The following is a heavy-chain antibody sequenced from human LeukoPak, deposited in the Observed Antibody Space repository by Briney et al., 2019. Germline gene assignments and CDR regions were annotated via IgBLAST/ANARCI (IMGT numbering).Heavy chain of an antibody. CDR1: AFTFTSYA. CDR2: ISASGTT. CDR3: AKTPGGYYMDV. D-gene: IGHD1-1*01. Sequence: GCLSLSCSASAFTFTSYAMAWVRRAPGEGLEWVSLISASGTTYYPNSVKGRFTISRDNSKDTLYLQMNSLRAEDTALYYCAKTPGGYYMDVGGKGTTVTVSS. J-gene: IGHJ6*03. V-gene: IGHV3-23*01.